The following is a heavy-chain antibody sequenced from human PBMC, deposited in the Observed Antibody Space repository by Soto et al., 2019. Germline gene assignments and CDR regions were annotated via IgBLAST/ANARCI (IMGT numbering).Heavy chain of an antibody. Sequence: QVQLVQSGAEVKKPGSSVKVSCKASGGTFSSYAISWVRQAPGQGLEWMGGIIPISGTANYAQKFQGRVTITADESTSTAYMELSSLRSEDTAVYYCARSTHDSSGYYYVGSSFHYWGQGTLVTVSS. CDR2: IIPISGTA. J-gene: IGHJ4*02. CDR3: ARSTHDSSGYYYVGSSFHY. D-gene: IGHD3-22*01. CDR1: GGTFSSYA. V-gene: IGHV1-69*01.